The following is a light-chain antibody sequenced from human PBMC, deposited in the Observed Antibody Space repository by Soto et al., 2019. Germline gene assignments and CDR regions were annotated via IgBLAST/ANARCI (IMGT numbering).Light chain of an antibody. CDR1: QGIRSY. V-gene: IGKV1-9*01. CDR2: IAS. Sequence: IQLTHSPSSLSASVLYRVAITCRASQGIRSYLALYQQTPGEAPKLLISIASILQSGVPSRFSGSGSVTDFVLTISSLQPEDSATYHCQKLDSMPINFGQGTRLEIK. J-gene: IGKJ5*01. CDR3: QKLDSMPIN.